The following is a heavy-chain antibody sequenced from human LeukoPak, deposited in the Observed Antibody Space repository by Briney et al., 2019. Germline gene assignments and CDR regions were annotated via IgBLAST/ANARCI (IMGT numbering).Heavy chain of an antibody. CDR1: GFTFSGYW. V-gene: IGHV3-74*01. J-gene: IGHJ4*02. CDR2: INGEGSST. CDR3: ARGLPYDSSGYYPLDY. Sequence: GGSLRLXCAASGFTFSGYWMHWVRQAPGTELVWVSRINGEGSSTSYADSVKGRFTIARDNAKNTLYLQMNSLRAGDTAMYYCARGLPYDSSGYYPLDYWGQGTLVTVSS. D-gene: IGHD3-22*01.